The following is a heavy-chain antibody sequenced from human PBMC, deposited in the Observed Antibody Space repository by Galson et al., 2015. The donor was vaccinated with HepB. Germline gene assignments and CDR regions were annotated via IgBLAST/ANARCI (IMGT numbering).Heavy chain of an antibody. D-gene: IGHD1-26*01. Sequence: SVKVSCKASGYTFSNYGVSWLRQVPGQGLEWMGCISAANGDTRYAQNVQSRVTMTSDTITSTAYMDLRNLRSDDTAVYYCATGRIFAGAFDIWGLGTRV. CDR1: GYTFSNYG. CDR3: ATGRIFAGAFDI. V-gene: IGHV1-18*04. J-gene: IGHJ3*02. CDR2: ISAANGDT.